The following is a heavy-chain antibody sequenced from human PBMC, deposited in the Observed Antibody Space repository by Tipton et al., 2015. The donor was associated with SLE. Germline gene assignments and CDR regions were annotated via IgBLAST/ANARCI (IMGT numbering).Heavy chain of an antibody. D-gene: IGHD1-26*01. J-gene: IGHJ5*02. CDR1: GSPISSFY. Sequence: TLSLTCTVSGSPISSFYWTWIRQPPGRGLKWIGHIPFTGTATYNPSLKSRVAISIDTSKNQMSLTLTSVTAADTAVYYCARRVTNVNKGGDWLDPWGQG. CDR2: IPFTGTA. CDR3: ARRVTNVNKGGDWLDP. V-gene: IGHV4-59*08.